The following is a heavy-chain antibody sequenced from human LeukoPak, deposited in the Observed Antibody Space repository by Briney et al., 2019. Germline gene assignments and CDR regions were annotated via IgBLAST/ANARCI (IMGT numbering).Heavy chain of an antibody. CDR1: GFTFSDHW. CDR3: SRDPTYYLRYGYFDY. Sequence: GGSLRLSCGASGFTFSDHWMHWVRQAPGKGLVWVSCIKTDGSTTSYADSVKGRFTISRDNAKNTVYLQMNSVRAEDTAVYYCSRDPTYYLRYGYFDYWGQGALVTVSS. J-gene: IGHJ4*02. V-gene: IGHV3-74*01. CDR2: IKTDGSTT. D-gene: IGHD1-26*01.